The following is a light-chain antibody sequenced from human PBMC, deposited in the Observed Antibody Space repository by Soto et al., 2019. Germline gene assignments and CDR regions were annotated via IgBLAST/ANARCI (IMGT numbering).Light chain of an antibody. Sequence: IVLTQSPATLSLSPGERATLSCRASQSVSSYLAWYQQKPGQAPRLLIYDASNRATGIPARFSGSWSGTDFALTISSLEPEDFAVYYCQQRSNWPSTFGGGTKVEIK. J-gene: IGKJ4*01. CDR2: DAS. CDR1: QSVSSY. V-gene: IGKV3-11*01. CDR3: QQRSNWPST.